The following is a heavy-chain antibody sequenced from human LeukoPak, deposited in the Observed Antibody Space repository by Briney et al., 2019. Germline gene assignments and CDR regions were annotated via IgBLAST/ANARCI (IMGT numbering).Heavy chain of an antibody. CDR1: GYTFTSYD. D-gene: IGHD4-23*01. J-gene: IGHJ6*02. Sequence: ASVKVSCKASGYTFTSYDINWVRQATGQGLEWTGWMNPNSGNTGYAQKFQGRVTMTRNTSISTAYMELSSLRSEDTAVYYCARWGRHYYGMDFWGQGTTVTVSS. V-gene: IGHV1-8*01. CDR3: ARWGRHYYGMDF. CDR2: MNPNSGNT.